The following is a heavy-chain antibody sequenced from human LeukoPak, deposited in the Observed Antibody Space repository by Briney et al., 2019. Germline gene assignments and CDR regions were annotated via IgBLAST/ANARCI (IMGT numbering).Heavy chain of an antibody. J-gene: IGHJ4*02. D-gene: IGHD4-17*01. V-gene: IGHV4-39*01. CDR3: ARHPIYGDYASARYYFAY. CDR1: GGSISSSRYY. CDR2: INYSGST. Sequence: SSETLSLTCTVSGGSISSSRYYWGWIPQPPGKGLEWIVNINYSGSTYYSPSLKGRVTISVDTSKNQFSLKLSSVTAADTALYYCARHPIYGDYASARYYFAYWGQGTLVTVSS.